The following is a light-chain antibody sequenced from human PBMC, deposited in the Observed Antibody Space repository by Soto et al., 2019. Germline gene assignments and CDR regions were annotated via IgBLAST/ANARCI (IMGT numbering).Light chain of an antibody. CDR3: SSYTISSTLVV. CDR1: RSDVGGYNY. J-gene: IGLJ2*01. CDR2: EVS. Sequence: QSALTQPASVSGSPGQSITISCTGTRSDVGGYNYVSWYQQHPDKAPKLMIYEVSNRPSGVSNRFSGSRSGNTASLTISGLQAEDEADYYCSSYTISSTLVVFGGGTKLTVL. V-gene: IGLV2-14*01.